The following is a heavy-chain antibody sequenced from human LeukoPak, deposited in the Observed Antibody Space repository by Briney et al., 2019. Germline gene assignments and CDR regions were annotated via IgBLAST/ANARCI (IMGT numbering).Heavy chain of an antibody. CDR1: GGSISNYY. D-gene: IGHD6-6*01. Sequence: SETLSLTCTVSGGSISNYYWSWIRQPPGKGLEWIGNIDYSGSTNYNPSLRSRVTISEDTSKNQFSLKLTSVIAADTAVYYCARDRPLYGMDVWGQGTTVTVSS. V-gene: IGHV4-59*01. J-gene: IGHJ6*02. CDR2: IDYSGST. CDR3: ARDRPLYGMDV.